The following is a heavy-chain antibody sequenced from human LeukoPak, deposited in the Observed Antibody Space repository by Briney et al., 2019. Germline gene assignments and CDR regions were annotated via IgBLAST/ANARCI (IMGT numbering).Heavy chain of an antibody. CDR1: GFTFNSYE. Sequence: GGSLRLSCEASGFTFNSYEMNWVRQAPGKGLEWVSAISGSGGSTYYADSVKGRFTISRDNSKNTLYLQMNSLRAEDTAVYYCAKCAYSSGWYFDLWGRGTLVTVSS. CDR2: ISGSGGST. CDR3: AKCAYSSGWYFDL. D-gene: IGHD6-19*01. J-gene: IGHJ2*01. V-gene: IGHV3-23*01.